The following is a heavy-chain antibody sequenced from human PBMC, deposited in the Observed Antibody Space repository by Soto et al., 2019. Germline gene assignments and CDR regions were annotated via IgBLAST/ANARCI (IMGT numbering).Heavy chain of an antibody. J-gene: IGHJ4*02. D-gene: IGHD3-9*01. CDR1: GGSISSSSYY. Sequence: PSETLSLTCTVSGGSISSSSYYWGWIRQPPGKGLEWIGSIYYSGSTYYNPSLKSRVTISVDTSKNQFSLKLSSVTAADTAVYYCARRRYYDILTFDYWGQGTLVTVSS. V-gene: IGHV4-39*01. CDR3: ARRRYYDILTFDY. CDR2: IYYSGST.